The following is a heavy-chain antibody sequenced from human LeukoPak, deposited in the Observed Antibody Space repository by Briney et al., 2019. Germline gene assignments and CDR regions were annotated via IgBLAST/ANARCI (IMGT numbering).Heavy chain of an antibody. Sequence: GGSLRLSCAASGFTFSSYWMNWARQAPGKGLEWVASINHNGNVNYYVDSVKGRFTISRDNAKNSLYLQMSNLRAEDTAVYYCARSGADTRDDYWGQGTLVTVSS. CDR1: GFTFSSYW. CDR3: ARSGADTRDDY. D-gene: IGHD2-15*01. J-gene: IGHJ4*02. V-gene: IGHV3-7*03. CDR2: INHNGNVN.